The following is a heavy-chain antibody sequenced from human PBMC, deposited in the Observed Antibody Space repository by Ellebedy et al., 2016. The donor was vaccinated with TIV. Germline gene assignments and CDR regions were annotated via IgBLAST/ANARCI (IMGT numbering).Heavy chain of an antibody. D-gene: IGHD6-13*01. CDR3: ARGPGISTPGPGWGYWYFDL. Sequence: AASVKVSCKASGYAFTNYGLSWVRQAPGQGLEYMGGFIPVFSSPNYAREFQGRLTITADKYTATIYMELTSLTSDDTAVYYCARGPGISTPGPGWGYWYFDLWGRGTLVTVSS. J-gene: IGHJ2*01. CDR2: FIPVFSSP. V-gene: IGHV1-69*06. CDR1: GYAFTNYG.